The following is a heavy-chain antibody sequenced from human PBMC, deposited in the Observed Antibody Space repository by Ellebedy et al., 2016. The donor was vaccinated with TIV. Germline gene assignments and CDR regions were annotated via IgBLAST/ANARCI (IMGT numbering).Heavy chain of an antibody. J-gene: IGHJ3*02. V-gene: IGHV3-9*01. Sequence: SLKISXAASGFTFDDYAMHWVRQAPGKGLEWVSGISWNSGSIGYADSVKGRFTISRDNAKNSLYLQMNSLRAEDTALYYCAKDTSGYDRGRGAFDIWGQGTMVTVSS. D-gene: IGHD5-12*01. CDR2: ISWNSGSI. CDR3: AKDTSGYDRGRGAFDI. CDR1: GFTFDDYA.